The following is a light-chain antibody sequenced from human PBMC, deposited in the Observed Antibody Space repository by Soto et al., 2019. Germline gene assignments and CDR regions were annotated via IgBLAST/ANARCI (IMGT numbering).Light chain of an antibody. CDR2: GAS. CDR3: QQYGSSPPA. V-gene: IGKV3-20*01. CDR1: QSVSSSY. J-gene: IGKJ1*01. Sequence: EIVLTQSPGTLSLSPGERATHSCRASQSVSSSYLAWYQQKPGQAPRLLIYGASSRATGIPDRFSVSGSGTDFTLTISRLEPADFAVYYCQQYGSSPPAFGQGTKVEIK.